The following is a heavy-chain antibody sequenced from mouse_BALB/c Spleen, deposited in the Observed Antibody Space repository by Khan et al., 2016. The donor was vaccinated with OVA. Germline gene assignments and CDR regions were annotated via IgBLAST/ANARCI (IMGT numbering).Heavy chain of an antibody. CDR3: ARHGYVAWFAY. Sequence: LQQSGPELMKPGASVKISCKASGYSFTSYYIHWVKQSHGKSLEWIGYIDPFNGGTSYNPKFKGKATLTVDKSSSTAHMHLSSLTSDDSAVYYCARHGYVAWFAYWGQGTLVTVSA. CDR1: GYSFTSYY. V-gene: IGHV1S135*01. J-gene: IGHJ3*01. CDR2: IDPFNGGT. D-gene: IGHD2-2*01.